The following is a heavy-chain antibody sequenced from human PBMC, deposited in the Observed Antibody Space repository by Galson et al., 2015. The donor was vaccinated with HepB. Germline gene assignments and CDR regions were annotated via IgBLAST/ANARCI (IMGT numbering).Heavy chain of an antibody. J-gene: IGHJ3*02. Sequence: SLRLSCAASGFTVSSNYMSWVRQAPGKGLEWVSVIYSGGSTYYADSVKGRFTISRDNSKNTLYLQMNSLRAEDTAVYYYATYPGYIDAFDIWGQGTMVTVSS. CDR2: IYSGGST. CDR3: ATYPGYIDAFDI. V-gene: IGHV3-66*02. CDR1: GFTVSSNY. D-gene: IGHD5-24*01.